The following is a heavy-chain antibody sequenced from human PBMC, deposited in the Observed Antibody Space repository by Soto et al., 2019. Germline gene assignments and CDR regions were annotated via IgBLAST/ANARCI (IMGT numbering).Heavy chain of an antibody. CDR1: GFVDGGYC. CDR2: LKRDGRER. Sequence: LSCAASGFVDGGYCMTWDRKAPGKGLEWVANLKRDGRERYYVDSVKGRFSVSRDNAKNSLYLQMNNLRPEDTAVYYCARDVYEILGRVVRRLDSWGQGTLVTVSS. V-gene: IGHV3-7*03. CDR3: ARDVYEILGRVVRRLDS. J-gene: IGHJ4*02. D-gene: IGHD2-8*01.